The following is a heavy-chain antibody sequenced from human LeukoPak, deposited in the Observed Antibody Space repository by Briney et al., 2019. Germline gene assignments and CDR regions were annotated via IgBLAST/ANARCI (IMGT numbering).Heavy chain of an antibody. CDR3: ARDTVYGNYYFDN. CDR1: GFTFNDYY. V-gene: IGHV3-11*01. CDR2: MRGSGGFTT. J-gene: IGHJ4*02. D-gene: IGHD4-11*01. Sequence: GGSLRLSCAASGFTFNDYYMSWLRQAPGKGLEWVPYMRGSGGFTTFYADSVKGRFTISRDDAKNLLYLQMHNLRSEDTAVYFCARDTVYGNYYFDNWGQGILVTVSS.